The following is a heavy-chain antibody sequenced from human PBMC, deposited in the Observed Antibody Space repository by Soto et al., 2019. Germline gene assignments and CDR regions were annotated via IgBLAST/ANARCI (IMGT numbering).Heavy chain of an antibody. CDR2: ISHDGNNK. D-gene: IGHD2-2*01. CDR1: GFTFSSYV. V-gene: IGHV3-30*18. Sequence: QVQLVQSGGGVVQPGRSLRLSCAASGFTFSSYVTHWVRQAPGKGLEWVAVISHDGNNKYYADSVKGRFTISRDNSKNPXYRXTNSLRSDDTAVYYCAKEGPDWAGTTCYLLGAFDIGGQGTMVAVAS. CDR3: AKEGPDWAGTTCYLLGAFDI. J-gene: IGHJ3*02.